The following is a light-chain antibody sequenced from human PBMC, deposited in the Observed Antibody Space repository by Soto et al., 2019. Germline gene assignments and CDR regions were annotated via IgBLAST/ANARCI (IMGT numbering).Light chain of an antibody. CDR2: ATS. J-gene: IGKJ2*01. Sequence: DIQMTQSPSSLSASVGDRVTITCRASQTISTYLNWYQQKPGKAPNLLIYATSSLQSGVPSRFSGSGSGTDFTLTISSPQPEDFATYFCQQSYSTPYTFGQGTMLEIK. V-gene: IGKV1-39*01. CDR3: QQSYSTPYT. CDR1: QTISTY.